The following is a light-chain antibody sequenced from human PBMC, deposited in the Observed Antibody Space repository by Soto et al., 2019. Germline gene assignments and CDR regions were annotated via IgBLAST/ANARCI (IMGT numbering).Light chain of an antibody. CDR3: QQRSNWPPE. J-gene: IGKJ3*01. CDR2: DAS. CDR1: QSVSSY. V-gene: IGKV3-11*01. Sequence: EIVLTQSPATLSLSPGERATLSSRASQSVSSYLAWYQQKPGQAPRLLMYDASNRATGIPARFSGSGSGTDFTLTISSLEPEDFAVYYCQQRSNWPPEFGPGTKVDIK.